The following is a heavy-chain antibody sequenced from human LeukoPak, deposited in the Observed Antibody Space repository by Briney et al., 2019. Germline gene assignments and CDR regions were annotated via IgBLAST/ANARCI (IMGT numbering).Heavy chain of an antibody. V-gene: IGHV5-51*01. D-gene: IGHD4-17*01. CDR2: IYPGDSDT. J-gene: IGHJ5*01. CDR3: ARRRYGDYKDWFDS. Sequence: GESLMISCQGSGYSFTTYWIGWVRQMPGKGLEWMGIIYPGDSDTRYRPSFQGQVTISVDKSISTAYLQWSTLKASDTGMYYYARRRYGDYKDWFDSWGQGTPVTVSS. CDR1: GYSFTTYW.